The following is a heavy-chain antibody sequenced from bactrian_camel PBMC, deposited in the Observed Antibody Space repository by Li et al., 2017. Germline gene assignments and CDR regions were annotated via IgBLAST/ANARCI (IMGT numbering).Heavy chain of an antibody. V-gene: IGHV3S53*01. D-gene: IGHD6*01. CDR2: IAGNGGT. Sequence: HVQLVESGGGSVQAGGSLRLSCAASGYTPSVYCMGWFRQAPGKEREGVAMIAGNGGTTYADSVKGRFTLSKDNANTTLDLQMNSLKPEDTAMYYCALRSLYCSWSRLSGGVWGQGTQVTVS. CDR1: GYTPSVYC. CDR3: ALRSLYCSWSRLSGGV. J-gene: IGHJ4*01.